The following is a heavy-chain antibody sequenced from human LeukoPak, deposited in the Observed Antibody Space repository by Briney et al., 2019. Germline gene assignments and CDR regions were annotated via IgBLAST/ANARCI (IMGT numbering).Heavy chain of an antibody. V-gene: IGHV3-74*01. Sequence: GGSLRLSCAASGFRFSNYWIHWVRQAPAKGLVWVPRIRTDGGSTAYADFVKGRFTISRDNAKNTVYLQMNSLRADDTAVYYCARDMETGGRAFDSWGQGTLVTVSS. J-gene: IGHJ4*02. CDR1: GFRFSNYW. D-gene: IGHD2-8*02. CDR2: IRTDGGST. CDR3: ARDMETGGRAFDS.